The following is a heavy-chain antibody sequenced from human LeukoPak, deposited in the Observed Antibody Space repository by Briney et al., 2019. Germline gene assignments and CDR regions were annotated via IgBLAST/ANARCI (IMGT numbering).Heavy chain of an antibody. D-gene: IGHD6-19*01. CDR3: ARWLVTDDYYYYYGMDV. Sequence: GGSLRLSCAASGFTFSSYSMNWVRQAPGKGLEWVSSISSSSSYIYYADSVKGRFTISRDNAKNSLYLQMNSLRAEDTAVYYCARWLVTDDYYYYYGMDVWGQGTTVTVSS. CDR2: ISSSSSYI. J-gene: IGHJ6*02. V-gene: IGHV3-21*01. CDR1: GFTFSSYS.